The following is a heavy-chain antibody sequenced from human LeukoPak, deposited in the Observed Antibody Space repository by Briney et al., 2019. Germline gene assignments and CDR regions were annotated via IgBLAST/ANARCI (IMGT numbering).Heavy chain of an antibody. V-gene: IGHV1-58*02. CDR1: GFTFTSSA. CDR3: AALSSLTYYYGMDV. Sequence: TSVKVSCKASGFTFTSSAMQWVRQARGQRLEWIGWIVVGSGNTNYAQKFQERVTTTRDMSTSTAYMELSSLRSEDTAVYYCAALSSLTYYYGMDVWGQGTTVTVSS. CDR2: IVVGSGNT. J-gene: IGHJ6*02. D-gene: IGHD3-10*01.